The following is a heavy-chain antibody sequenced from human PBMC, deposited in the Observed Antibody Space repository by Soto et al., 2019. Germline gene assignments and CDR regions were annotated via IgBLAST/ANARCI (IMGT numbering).Heavy chain of an antibody. D-gene: IGHD1-26*01. J-gene: IGHJ4*01. V-gene: IGHV3-72*01. CDR2: IRNKANSYTT. CDR3: ARDSGKGAYFDY. CDR1: GFTFSDHY. Sequence: ESGGGLVQPGGSQRLSCVASGFTFSDHYMDWVHQAPGKGLEWVGRIRNKANSYTTDYAASVKGRFTISRDDSKDSLYLQMNSLKTEDTAIYYCARDSGKGAYFDYWGHGTLATVSS.